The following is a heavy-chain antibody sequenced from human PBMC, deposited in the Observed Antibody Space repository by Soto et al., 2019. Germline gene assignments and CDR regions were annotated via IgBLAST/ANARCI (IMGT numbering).Heavy chain of an antibody. Sequence: GGSLRLSCAASGFTFDDYTMHWVRQAPGKGLEWVSLISWDGGSTYYADSVKGRFTISRDNSKNSLYLQMNSLRTEDTALYYCAKDTGGSYSYYYGMDVWGQGTTVTVSS. CDR3: AKDTGGSYSYYYGMDV. CDR2: ISWDGGST. J-gene: IGHJ6*02. V-gene: IGHV3-43*01. D-gene: IGHD1-26*01. CDR1: GFTFDDYT.